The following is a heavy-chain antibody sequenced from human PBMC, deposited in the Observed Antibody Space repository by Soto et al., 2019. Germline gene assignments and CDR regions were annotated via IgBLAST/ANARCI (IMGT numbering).Heavy chain of an antibody. CDR3: AKGRPGVAAAPDY. CDR2: ASGSGSGT. J-gene: IGHJ4*02. D-gene: IGHD2-21*01. CDR1: GFTFSDYA. Sequence: GGSLRLSCAASGFTFSDYAMAWVRQAPGKGLEWVSSASGSGSGTYYADSVKGRFTISRDNSKNTLFLHMTNLRAGDTALYFCAKGRPGVAAAPDYWGQGTLVTVSS. V-gene: IGHV3-23*01.